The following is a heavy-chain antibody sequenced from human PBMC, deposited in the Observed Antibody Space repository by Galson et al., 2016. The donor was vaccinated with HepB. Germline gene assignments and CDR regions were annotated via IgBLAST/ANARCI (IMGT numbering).Heavy chain of an antibody. Sequence: ETLSLTCAVSGGSFAEYSWTWIRHLPGKGLELIGEVSQGGASNYNYNPALNSRPTLSLDTSKDQSSLTLNSVTAADTAVYYCARCLFSVYPFPFYFCLDVWGRGTTVTVSS. CDR3: ARCLFSVYPFPFYFCLDV. CDR2: VSQGGASNY. V-gene: IGHV4-34*01. CDR1: GGSFAEYS. J-gene: IGHJ6*02. D-gene: IGHD2/OR15-2a*01.